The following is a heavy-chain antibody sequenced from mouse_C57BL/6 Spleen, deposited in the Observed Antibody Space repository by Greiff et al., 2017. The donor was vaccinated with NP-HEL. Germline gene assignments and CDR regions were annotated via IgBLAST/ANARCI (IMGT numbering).Heavy chain of an antibody. CDR3: ARGNWDYYFDY. CDR1: GYSITSGYD. V-gene: IGHV3-1*01. D-gene: IGHD4-1*01. CDR2: ISYSGST. Sequence: EVQLQESGPGMVKPSQSLSLTCTVTGYSITSGYDWHWIRHFPGNKLEWMGYISYSGSTNYNPSLKSRISITHDTSKNHFFLQLNSVTTEDTATYYCARGNWDYYFDYWGQGTTLTVSS. J-gene: IGHJ2*01.